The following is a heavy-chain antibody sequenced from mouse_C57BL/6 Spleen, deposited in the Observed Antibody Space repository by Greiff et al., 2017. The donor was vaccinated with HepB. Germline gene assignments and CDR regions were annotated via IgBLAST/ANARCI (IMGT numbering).Heavy chain of an antibody. CDR1: GFTFSDYY. D-gene: IGHD1-1*01. CDR3: ARPIYYGSSSGDAMDY. Sequence: DVHLVESGGGLVQPGGSLKLSCAASGFTFSDYYMYWVRQTPEKRLEWVAYISNGGGSTYYPDTVKGRFTISRDNAKNTLYLQMSRLKSEDTAMYYCARPIYYGSSSGDAMDYWGQGTSVTVSS. J-gene: IGHJ4*01. V-gene: IGHV5-12*01. CDR2: ISNGGGST.